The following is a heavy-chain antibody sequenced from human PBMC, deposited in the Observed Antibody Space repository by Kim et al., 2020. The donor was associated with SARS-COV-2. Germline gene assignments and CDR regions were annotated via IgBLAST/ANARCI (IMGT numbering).Heavy chain of an antibody. D-gene: IGHD3-3*01. V-gene: IGHV4-34*01. Sequence: RKRRVTISVDTSKNQFSLKLSSGTAADTAVYYCARAHYDFWSGYQKYFDYWGQGTLVTVSS. CDR3: ARAHYDFWSGYQKYFDY. J-gene: IGHJ4*02.